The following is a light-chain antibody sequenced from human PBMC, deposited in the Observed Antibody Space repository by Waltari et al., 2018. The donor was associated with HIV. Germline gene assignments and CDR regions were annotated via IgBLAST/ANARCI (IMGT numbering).Light chain of an antibody. J-gene: IGKJ1*01. CDR3: QQSYSDIWT. Sequence: DIQLTPSPSSLSASVGYRVAITCRASQRLSSYLNWYQQKPGKAPKLLIYAVSSLQSGVSSRFSGSRSGTDFVLAISSLQTEDLGIYYCQQSYSDIWTFGQGTKVEIK. CDR2: AVS. V-gene: IGKV1-39*01. CDR1: QRLSSY.